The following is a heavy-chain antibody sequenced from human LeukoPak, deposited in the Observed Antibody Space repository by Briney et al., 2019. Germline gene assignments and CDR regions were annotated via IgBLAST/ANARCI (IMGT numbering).Heavy chain of an antibody. CDR2: INHSGST. Sequence: SETLSLTCAVYGGSFSGYYWSWIRQPPGKGLEWIGEINHSGSTNYNPSLKSRVTISVDTSKNQFSLKLSSVTAADTAVYHCARGRTRNYYYYMDVWGKGTTVTVSS. J-gene: IGHJ6*03. V-gene: IGHV4-34*01. CDR3: ARGRTRNYYYYMDV. CDR1: GGSFSGYY. D-gene: IGHD1-14*01.